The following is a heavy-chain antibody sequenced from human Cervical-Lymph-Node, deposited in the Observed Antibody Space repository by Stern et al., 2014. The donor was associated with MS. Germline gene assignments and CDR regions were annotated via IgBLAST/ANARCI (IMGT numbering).Heavy chain of an antibody. CDR3: ARVPLVVLVPTRGDAFDI. CDR1: GGTFSSYT. D-gene: IGHD2-21*01. V-gene: IGHV1-69*09. J-gene: IGHJ3*02. Sequence: VQLLESGAEVRKPGSSVRVSCKTSGGTFSSYTISWVRQVPGQGLEWMGRIIPMYDIANYAQKFQGRVTITADKSTSTAYMELSSLRSEDTAVYYCARVPLVVLVPTRGDAFDIWGQGTMGTVSS. CDR2: IIPMYDIA.